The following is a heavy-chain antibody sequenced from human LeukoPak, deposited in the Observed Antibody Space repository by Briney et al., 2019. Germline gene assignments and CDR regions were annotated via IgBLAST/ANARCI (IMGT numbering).Heavy chain of an antibody. CDR2: INHSGST. V-gene: IGHV4-34*01. CDR3: ARGEYSYGIDAFDI. J-gene: IGHJ3*02. Sequence: SETLSLTCAVYGGSFSGYYWRWIRQPPGKGLEWIGEINHSGSTNYNPSLKSRVTISVDTSKNQFSLKLSSVTAADTAVYYCARGEYSYGIDAFDIWGQGTMVTVSS. D-gene: IGHD5-18*01. CDR1: GGSFSGYY.